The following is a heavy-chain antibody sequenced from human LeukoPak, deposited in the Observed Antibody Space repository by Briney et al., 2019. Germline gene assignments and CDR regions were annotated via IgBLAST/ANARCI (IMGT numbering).Heavy chain of an antibody. CDR2: IYHSGST. CDR1: GGSISSGGYS. D-gene: IGHD5-12*01. CDR3: ARAIKFGKELDY. Sequence: SETLSLTCAVSGGSISSGGYSWSWIRQPPGKGLEWIGYIYHSGSTYYNPSLKSRVTISVDRSKDQFSLKLSSVTAADTAVYYCARAIKFGKELDYWGQGTLVTVSS. V-gene: IGHV4-30-2*01. J-gene: IGHJ4*02.